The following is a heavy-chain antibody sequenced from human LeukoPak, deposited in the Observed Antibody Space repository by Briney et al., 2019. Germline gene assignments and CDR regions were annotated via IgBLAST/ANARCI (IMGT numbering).Heavy chain of an antibody. Sequence: GGSLGLSCAASGFTFTSSAMSWARQAPGKGLEWVAVIWSDGSEKRYADSVKGRFTISRDNSKSTLYLQMNSLRAEDTAVYYCVSGSDTSGYYFYWGQGTLVTVSS. V-gene: IGHV3-33*08. CDR1: GFTFTSSA. CDR2: IWSDGSEK. CDR3: VSGSDTSGYYFY. J-gene: IGHJ4*02. D-gene: IGHD3-22*01.